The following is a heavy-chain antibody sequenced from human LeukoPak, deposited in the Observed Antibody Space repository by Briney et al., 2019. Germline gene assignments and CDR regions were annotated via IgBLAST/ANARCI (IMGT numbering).Heavy chain of an antibody. Sequence: PSETLSYTCTVSGGSISSYYWSWIRQPPGKGLEWIGYIYYSGSTNYNPSLKSRVTISVDTSKNQFSLKLSSVTAADTAVYYCASLHGYGSGRPWGQGTLVTVSS. D-gene: IGHD3-10*01. CDR3: ASLHGYGSGRP. V-gene: IGHV4-59*08. CDR1: GGSISSYY. CDR2: IYYSGST. J-gene: IGHJ5*02.